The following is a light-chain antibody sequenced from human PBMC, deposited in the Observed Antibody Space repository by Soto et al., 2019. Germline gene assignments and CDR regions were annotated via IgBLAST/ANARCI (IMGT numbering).Light chain of an antibody. CDR1: SSDVGGYNY. Sequence: QSVLAQPASVSGSPGQSIAISCTGTSSDVGGYNYVSWYQQHPGKAPKLMIYDVNNRPSGVSNRFSGSKSGHTASLTISGLQAEDEADYYCCSYTTSSTYVFGTGTKVTVL. V-gene: IGLV2-14*03. CDR3: CSYTTSSTYV. J-gene: IGLJ1*01. CDR2: DVN.